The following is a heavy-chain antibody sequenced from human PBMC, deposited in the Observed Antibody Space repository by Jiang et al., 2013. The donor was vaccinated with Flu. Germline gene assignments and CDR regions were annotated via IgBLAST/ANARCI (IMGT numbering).Heavy chain of an antibody. V-gene: IGHV3-23*01. CDR3: ARNCTNGVCMNY. J-gene: IGHJ4*02. CDR2: ISGSGGTT. CDR1: GFTFSNYA. D-gene: IGHD2-8*01. Sequence: VQLLESGGGLVQPGGSLRLSCAASGFTFSNYAMSWVRQAPGKGLEWVSAISGSGGTTYYADSVKGRFTIFRDYSKNTLYLQMNSLRAEDTAVYYCARNCTNGVCMNYWGQGTLVTVSS.